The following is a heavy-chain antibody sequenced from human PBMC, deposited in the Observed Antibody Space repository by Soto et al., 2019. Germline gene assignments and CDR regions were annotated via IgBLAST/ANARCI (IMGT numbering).Heavy chain of an antibody. CDR3: ARERGEYCSSTSCYYYYGMDV. D-gene: IGHD2-2*01. V-gene: IGHV4-59*01. CDR1: GGSISSYY. Sequence: PSETLSLTCTVSGGSISSYYWSWIRQPPGKGLEWIGYIYYSGSTNYNPSLKSRVTISVDTSKNQFSLKLSSVTAADTAVYYCARERGEYCSSTSCYYYYGMDVWGQGTTVTVSS. CDR2: IYYSGST. J-gene: IGHJ6*02.